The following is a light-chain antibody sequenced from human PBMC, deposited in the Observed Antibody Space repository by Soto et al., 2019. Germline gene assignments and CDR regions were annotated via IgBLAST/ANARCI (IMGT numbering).Light chain of an antibody. V-gene: IGKV1-5*01. CDR3: QQYNSLATCT. CDR2: DAS. J-gene: IGKJ1*01. Sequence: DRIIVTSRGSRSITSWLARYQLKPGIAPKLLIXDASSLESGVPSRFIGSGSGTEFALTISSLQTDYFPIYYCQQYNSLATCTFGQGTKVDIK. CDR1: RSITSW.